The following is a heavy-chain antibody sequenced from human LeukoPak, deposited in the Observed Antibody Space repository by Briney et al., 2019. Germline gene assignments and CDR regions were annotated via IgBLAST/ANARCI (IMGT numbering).Heavy chain of an antibody. D-gene: IGHD3-22*01. Sequence: GGSLRLSCAASGFTFSSYSMNWVRQAPGKGLEWVSSISSSSSYIYYADSVKGRFTISRDNSKNTLYLHMNSLRAEDTAVYYCAKKFYYDSSGPSDYWGQGTLVTVSS. CDR3: AKKFYYDSSGPSDY. CDR2: ISSSSSYI. J-gene: IGHJ4*02. V-gene: IGHV3-21*01. CDR1: GFTFSSYS.